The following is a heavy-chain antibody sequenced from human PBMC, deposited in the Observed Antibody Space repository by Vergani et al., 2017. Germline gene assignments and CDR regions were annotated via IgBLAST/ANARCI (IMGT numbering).Heavy chain of an antibody. CDR2: IYSGGST. CDR1: GFTVSSNY. J-gene: IGHJ6*03. Sequence: EVQLVESGGGLVQPGGSLRLSCAAFGFTVSSNYMSWVRQAPGKGLEWVSVIYSGGSTYYADSVKGRFTISRDNSKNTLYLQMNSLRAEDTAVYYCASRYCTNGVCYPKYYYYYMDVWGKGTTVTVSS. CDR3: ASRYCTNGVCYPKYYYYYMDV. D-gene: IGHD2-8*01. V-gene: IGHV3-66*01.